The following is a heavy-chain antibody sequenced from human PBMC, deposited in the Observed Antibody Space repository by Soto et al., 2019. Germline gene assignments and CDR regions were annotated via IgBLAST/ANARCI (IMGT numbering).Heavy chain of an antibody. Sequence: ASETLSLTCTVSGGSISSGDYYWSWIRQPPGKGLEWIGYIYYSGSTYYNPSLKSRVTISVDTSKNQFSLKLSSVTAADTAVYYCASTRELLSGMDVWGQGTTVTVSS. D-gene: IGHD3-10*01. J-gene: IGHJ6*02. V-gene: IGHV4-30-4*01. CDR3: ASTRELLSGMDV. CDR1: GGSISSGDYY. CDR2: IYYSGST.